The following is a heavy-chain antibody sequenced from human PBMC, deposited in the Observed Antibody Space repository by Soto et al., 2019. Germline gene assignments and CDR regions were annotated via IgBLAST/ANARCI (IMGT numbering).Heavy chain of an antibody. CDR3: ARGGEGSYSTFDP. Sequence: QVQLQESGPGLVKPSQTLSLTCTVSGGSLSRGGYYWSWIRQHPRKGLEWIGYLYYIGSTYYNPSHKSRVNIAVDTSKNQFALKLSSVTAADTAVDYCARGGEGSYSTFDPWGQGTLVTVSS. CDR1: GGSLSRGGYY. D-gene: IGHD3-10*01. V-gene: IGHV4-31*03. CDR2: LYYIGST. J-gene: IGHJ5*02.